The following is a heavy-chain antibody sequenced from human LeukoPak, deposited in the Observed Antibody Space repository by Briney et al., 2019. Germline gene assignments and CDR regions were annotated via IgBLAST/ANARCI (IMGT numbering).Heavy chain of an antibody. CDR2: ISSNGGST. V-gene: IGHV3-64*01. Sequence: GGSLRLSCAVSGFTFSSYAMHWVRQAPGKGLEYVSAISSNGGSTYYANSVKGRFTISRDNSKNTLYLQMGSLRAEDMAVYYCARANVVVPAAIGKYGMDVWGQGTTVTVSS. CDR3: ARANVVVPAAIGKYGMDV. D-gene: IGHD2-2*02. CDR1: GFTFSSYA. J-gene: IGHJ6*02.